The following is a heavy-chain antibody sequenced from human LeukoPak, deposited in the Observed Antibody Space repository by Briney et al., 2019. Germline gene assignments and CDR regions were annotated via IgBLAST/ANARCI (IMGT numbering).Heavy chain of an antibody. Sequence: GASVKVSCKASGYTFTGYYMHWVRQAPGQGLEWMGWINPNSGGTNYAQKFQGRVTMTRDTSISTAYMELSRLRSDDTAVYYCARDSSRSRQEGYYFDYWGQGTLVTVSS. CDR2: INPNSGGT. D-gene: IGHD6-19*01. CDR1: GYTFTGYY. J-gene: IGHJ4*02. V-gene: IGHV1-2*02. CDR3: ARDSSRSRQEGYYFDY.